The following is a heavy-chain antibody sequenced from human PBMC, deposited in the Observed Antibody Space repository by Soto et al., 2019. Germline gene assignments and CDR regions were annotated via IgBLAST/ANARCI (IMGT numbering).Heavy chain of an antibody. J-gene: IGHJ3*02. Sequence: PLETLSLTCVVSGYSITSDYYWGCLRQPPGQGLEWLANVHHSGKAYYSPSLQSRVTISIDTSKNQFSLRLNSVTAGDTAVYYCVREGWDGYNLRAFDIWGQGTMVTVSS. CDR2: VHHSGKA. D-gene: IGHD1-1*01. CDR3: VREGWDGYNLRAFDI. CDR1: GYSITSDYY. V-gene: IGHV4-38-2*02.